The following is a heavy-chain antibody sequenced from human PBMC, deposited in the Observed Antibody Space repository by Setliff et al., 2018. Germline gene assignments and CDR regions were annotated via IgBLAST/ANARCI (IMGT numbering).Heavy chain of an antibody. CDR2: IYYSGST. CDR3: ARGGGYGSGGSFHNAPFDY. J-gene: IGHJ4*02. CDR1: GGSISSGDYY. Sequence: SETLSLTCTVSGGSISSGDYYWSWIRQPPGKGLEWIGYIYYSGSTYYNPSLKSRVTISVDTSKNQFSLKLSSVTAADTALYYCARGGGYGSGGSFHNAPFDYWGQGMLVTVSS. D-gene: IGHD3-10*01. V-gene: IGHV4-30-4*08.